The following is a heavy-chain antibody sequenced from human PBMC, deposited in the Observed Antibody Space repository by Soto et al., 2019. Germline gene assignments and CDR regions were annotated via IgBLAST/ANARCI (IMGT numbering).Heavy chain of an antibody. J-gene: IGHJ4*02. CDR3: AKDTNPYYDFWSGYYPTFDY. CDR2: ISGSGGST. D-gene: IGHD3-3*01. Sequence: GGSLRLSCAASGFTFSSYAMSWVRQAPGKGLEWVSAISGSGGSTYYADSVKGRFTISRDNSKNTLYLQMNSPRAEDTAVYYCAKDTNPYYDFWSGYYPTFDYWGQGTLVTVSS. CDR1: GFTFSSYA. V-gene: IGHV3-23*01.